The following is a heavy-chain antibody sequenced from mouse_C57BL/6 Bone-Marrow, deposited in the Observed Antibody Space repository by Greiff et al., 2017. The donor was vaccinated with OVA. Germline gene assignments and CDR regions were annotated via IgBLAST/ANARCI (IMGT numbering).Heavy chain of an antibody. CDR2: IYPSDSET. Sequence: QVHVKQPGAELVRPGSSVKLSCKASGYTFTSYWMDWVKQRPGQGLEWIGNIYPSDSETHYNQKFKDKATLTVDKSSSTAYMQLSSLTSEDSAVYYCARFTTVAHWGQGTTLTVSS. D-gene: IGHD1-1*01. J-gene: IGHJ2*01. CDR3: ARFTTVAH. V-gene: IGHV1-61*01. CDR1: GYTFTSYW.